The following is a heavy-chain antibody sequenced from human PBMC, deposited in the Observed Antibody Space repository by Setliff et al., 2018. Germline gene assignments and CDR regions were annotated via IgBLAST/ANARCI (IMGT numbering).Heavy chain of an antibody. CDR2: ISAYNGNT. V-gene: IGHV1-18*01. Sequence: ASVQVSCQASGYTFTNYGFIWVRQAPGQGLEWMGWISAYNGNTNYAQKRQGRVTMTTDATTSTAYMELRSLRSDDTAVYYCASGVITFGGAMAEAFDIWGQGTTVTVSS. J-gene: IGHJ3*02. D-gene: IGHD3-16*01. CDR3: ASGVITFGGAMAEAFDI. CDR1: GYTFTNYG.